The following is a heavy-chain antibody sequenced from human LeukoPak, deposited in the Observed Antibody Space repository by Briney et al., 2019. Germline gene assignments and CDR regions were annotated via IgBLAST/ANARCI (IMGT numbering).Heavy chain of an antibody. CDR2: ISSNGGST. D-gene: IGHD6-6*01. J-gene: IGHJ4*02. V-gene: IGHV3-64*01. Sequence: GGSLTLSCAASGFTFSSYAMHWVRQAPGKGLEYVSAISSNGGSTYYANSVRGRFTISRDNSKNTLYLQMGSLRAEDMAVYYCARATRFSSSFYFDYWGQGTLVTVSS. CDR1: GFTFSSYA. CDR3: ARATRFSSSFYFDY.